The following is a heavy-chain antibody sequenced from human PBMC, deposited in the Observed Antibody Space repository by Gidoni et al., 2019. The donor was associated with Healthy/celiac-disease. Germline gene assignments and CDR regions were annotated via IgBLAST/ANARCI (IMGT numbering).Heavy chain of an antibody. CDR2: INPSGGST. J-gene: IGHJ6*02. CDR1: GYTFTSYY. Sequence: QVQLVQSGAEVKKPGASVKVSCKASGYTFTSYYMHWVRQAPGQGLEWMGIINPSGGSTSYAQKFQGRVTMTRDTSTSTVYMELSSLRSEDTVVYYCARGIVVVVAGAYGMDVWGQGTTVTVSS. CDR3: ARGIVVVVAGAYGMDV. V-gene: IGHV1-46*03. D-gene: IGHD2-15*01.